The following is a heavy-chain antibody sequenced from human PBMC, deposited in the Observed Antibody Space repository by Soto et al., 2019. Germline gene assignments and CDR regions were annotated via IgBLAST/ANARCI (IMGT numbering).Heavy chain of an antibody. CDR1: GGSISSYY. Sequence: SETLSLTCTVSGGSISSYYWSWIRQPPGKGLEWIGYIYYSASTNYNPSLKSRVTISVDTSKNQFSLKLSSVTAADTAVYYCARDLPGSHYSGYYYGMDVWGQGTTVTVSS. CDR2: IYYSAST. CDR3: ARDLPGSHYSGYYYGMDV. J-gene: IGHJ6*02. V-gene: IGHV4-59*01. D-gene: IGHD1-26*01.